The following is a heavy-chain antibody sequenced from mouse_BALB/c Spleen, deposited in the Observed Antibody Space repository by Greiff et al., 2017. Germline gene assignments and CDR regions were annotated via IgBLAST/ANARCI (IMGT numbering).Heavy chain of an antibody. CDR2: INPSTGYT. CDR3: AREGDDGYYGDWYFDV. Sequence: VQLQESGAELAKPGASVKMSCKASGYTFTSYWMHWVKQRPGQGLEWIGYINPSTGYTEYNQKFKDKATLTADKSSSTAYMQLSSLTSEDSAVYYCAREGDDGYYGDWYFDVWGAGTTVTVSS. J-gene: IGHJ1*01. D-gene: IGHD2-3*01. V-gene: IGHV1-7*01. CDR1: GYTFTSYW.